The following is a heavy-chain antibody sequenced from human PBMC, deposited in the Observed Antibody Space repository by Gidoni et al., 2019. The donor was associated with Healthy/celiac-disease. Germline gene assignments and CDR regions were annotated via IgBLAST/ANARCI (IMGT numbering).Heavy chain of an antibody. CDR3: AKDPGGFLGFDY. D-gene: IGHD3-16*01. J-gene: IGHJ4*02. CDR2: IRYDGSNK. V-gene: IGHV3-30*02. CDR1: GFTFSSYG. Sequence: QVQLVESGGGVVQPGGSLRLSCAASGFTFSSYGMHWVCQAAGKGLEWVAFIRYDGSNKYYADSVKGRFTISRDNSKNTLYLQMNSLRAEDTAVYYCAKDPGGFLGFDYWGQGTLVTVSS.